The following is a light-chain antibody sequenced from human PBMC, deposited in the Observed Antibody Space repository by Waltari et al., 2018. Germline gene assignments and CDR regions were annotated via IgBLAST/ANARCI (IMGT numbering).Light chain of an antibody. CDR3: SSYAGSSKGV. CDR2: AVS. Sequence: QSALTQPASVSGSPGQSITISCTGTSRDVGNYKRVSWYQQHPGKAPKLMIYAVSKRASGVSDRFSGSKSGDMASLTISGLQPEDEAEYFCSSYAGSSKGVFGGGTKVTVL. CDR1: SRDVGNYKR. V-gene: IGLV2-23*02. J-gene: IGLJ2*01.